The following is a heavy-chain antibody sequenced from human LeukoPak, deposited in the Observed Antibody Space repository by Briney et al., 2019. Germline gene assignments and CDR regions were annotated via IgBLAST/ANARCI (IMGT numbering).Heavy chain of an antibody. CDR3: ARGRGYYYDSSDYYYSDHIDY. V-gene: IGHV4-39*07. CDR1: GGSISSSSYY. D-gene: IGHD3-22*01. J-gene: IGHJ4*02. CDR2: INHSGST. Sequence: SETLSLTCTVSGGSISSSSYYWSWIRQPPGKGLEWIGEINHSGSTNYNPSLKSRVTISVDTSKNQFSLKLSSVTAADTAVYYCARGRGYYYDSSDYYYSDHIDYWGQGTLVTVSS.